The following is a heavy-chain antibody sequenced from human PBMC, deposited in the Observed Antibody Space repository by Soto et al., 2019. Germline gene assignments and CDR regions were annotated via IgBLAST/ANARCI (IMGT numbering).Heavy chain of an antibody. V-gene: IGHV1-69*12. CDR3: ASRTETYSYYYYGMDV. CDR2: IIPIFGTA. J-gene: IGHJ6*02. D-gene: IGHD4-4*01. CDR1: EGTFSSYA. Sequence: QVQLVQSGAEVKKPGSSVKVSCKASEGTFSSYAISWVRQAPGQGLEWMGGIIPIFGTANYAQKFQGRVTITADESTSTAYMELSSLRSEDTAVYYCASRTETYSYYYYGMDVWGQGTTVTVSS.